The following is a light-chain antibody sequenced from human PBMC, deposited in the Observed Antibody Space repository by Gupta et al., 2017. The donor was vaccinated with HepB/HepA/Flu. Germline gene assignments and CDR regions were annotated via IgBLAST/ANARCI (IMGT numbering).Light chain of an antibody. V-gene: IGKV1-12*01. CDR1: QGISTW. Sequence: ETQMTKSPPSVSASVGNRVTIPCRASQGISTWLAWYQQKPGKAPKLLIYAASRLQSGVPSRFSGSGSGTDFTLTISSLQPEDFATYYCQQANSFPPFTFGPGTKVDIK. CDR2: AAS. J-gene: IGKJ3*01. CDR3: QQANSFPPFT.